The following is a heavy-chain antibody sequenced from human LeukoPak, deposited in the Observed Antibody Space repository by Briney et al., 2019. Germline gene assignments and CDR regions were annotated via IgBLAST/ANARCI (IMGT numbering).Heavy chain of an antibody. CDR2: ISSSGSTI. J-gene: IGHJ4*02. Sequence: GGSLRLSCAASGFTFSDYYMSWIRQAPGKGLEWVSYISSSGSTIYYADSVKGRFTISRDNAKNSLYLQMNSLRGEDTAVYSCARGQRRHIDMAPSFDYWGQGTLATVSS. CDR1: GFTFSDYY. V-gene: IGHV3-11*04. D-gene: IGHD5-24*01. CDR3: ARGQRRHIDMAPSFDY.